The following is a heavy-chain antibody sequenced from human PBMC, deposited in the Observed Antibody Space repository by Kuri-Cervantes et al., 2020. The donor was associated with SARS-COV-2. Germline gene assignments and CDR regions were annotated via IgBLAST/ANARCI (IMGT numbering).Heavy chain of an antibody. J-gene: IGHJ6*03. CDR3: ARVAGPPDYTYYYYYMDV. Sequence: ASVKVSCKASGYTFTGYYMHWVRQAPGQGLEWMGVINPTVGDTTYAQKFQGRVTMARDTSTSTAYMELRSLRSDDTAVYYCARVAGPPDYTYYYYYMDVWGKGTTVTVSS. V-gene: IGHV1-46*01. CDR2: INPTVGDT. CDR1: GYTFTGYY. D-gene: IGHD4-11*01.